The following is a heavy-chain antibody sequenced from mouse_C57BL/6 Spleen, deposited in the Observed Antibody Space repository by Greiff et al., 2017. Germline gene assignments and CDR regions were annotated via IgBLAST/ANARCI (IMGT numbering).Heavy chain of an antibody. CDR2: IYPGDGDT. Sequence: LMESGPELVKPGASVKISCKASGYAFSSSWMNWVKQRPGKGLEWIGRIYPGDGDTNYNGKFKGKATLTADKSSSTAYMQLSSLTSEDSAVYFCAVYYGNYAMDYWGQGTSVTVSS. CDR1: GYAFSSSW. V-gene: IGHV1-82*01. J-gene: IGHJ4*01. D-gene: IGHD2-1*01. CDR3: AVYYGNYAMDY.